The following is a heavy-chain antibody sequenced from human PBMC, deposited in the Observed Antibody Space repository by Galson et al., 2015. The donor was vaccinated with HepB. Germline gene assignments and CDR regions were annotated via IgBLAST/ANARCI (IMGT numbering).Heavy chain of an antibody. D-gene: IGHD3-22*01. J-gene: IGHJ3*02. V-gene: IGHV3-23*01. CDR3: AKVFQITMIVVVIPPGAFDI. CDR2: ISGSGGST. Sequence: SLRLSCAASGFTFSSYAMSWVRQAPGKGLEWVSAISGSGGSTYYADSVKGRFTISRDNSKNTLYLQMNSLRAEDTAVYYCAKVFQITMIVVVIPPGAFDIWGQGTMVTVSS. CDR1: GFTFSSYA.